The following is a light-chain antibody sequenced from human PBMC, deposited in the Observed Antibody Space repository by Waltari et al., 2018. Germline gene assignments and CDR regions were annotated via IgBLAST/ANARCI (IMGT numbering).Light chain of an antibody. CDR2: ADS. V-gene: IGLV3-10*01. J-gene: IGLJ2*01. CDR3: YSSDNSGFYKL. Sequence: SHELTQPPSVSVSPGQTARITCSGDALSIKYAYWYQQKSGQAPVLVIYADSKRPSGNPGRFSGSGSGTMATLTISGAQVDDEADYYCYSSDNSGFYKLFGGGTKLTVL. CDR1: ALSIKY.